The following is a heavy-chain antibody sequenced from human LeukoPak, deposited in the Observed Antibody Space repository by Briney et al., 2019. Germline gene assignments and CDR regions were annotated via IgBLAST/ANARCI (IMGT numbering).Heavy chain of an antibody. Sequence: PGGSLRLSCAASGFTFSDYYMSWIRQAPGKGLEWVSSISSSSSYIYYADSVKGRFTISRDNAKNSLYLQMNSLRAEDTAVYYCARVGLELHKSHSWGQGTLVTVSS. CDR1: GFTFSDYY. J-gene: IGHJ4*02. D-gene: IGHD1-7*01. CDR2: ISSSSSYI. V-gene: IGHV3-11*06. CDR3: ARVGLELHKSHS.